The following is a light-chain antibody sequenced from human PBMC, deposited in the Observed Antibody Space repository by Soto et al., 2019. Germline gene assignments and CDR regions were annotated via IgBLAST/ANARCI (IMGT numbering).Light chain of an antibody. CDR2: AAS. CDR3: QQSYRTPYT. J-gene: IGKJ2*01. CDR1: QSIASY. Sequence: DIQMTQSPFSLSATVGDRATITCRASQSIASYLNWYQHKPGKAPKLLIYAASSLQSGVPSRFTGSGSGTDFNLTISSLQPEDFATYYCQQSYRTPYTFGQGTKLE. V-gene: IGKV1-39*01.